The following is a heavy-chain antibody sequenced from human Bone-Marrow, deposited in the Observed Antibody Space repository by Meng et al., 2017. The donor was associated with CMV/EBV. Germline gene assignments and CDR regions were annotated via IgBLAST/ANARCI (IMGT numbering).Heavy chain of an antibody. J-gene: IGHJ5*02. Sequence: GGSLRLSCAASGFTFSDYYMSWIRQAPGKGLEWVSYISSSGSTIYYADSVKGRFTISRDNAKNSLYLQMNSLRAEDTAVYYCARVDEVQTIFGVVTGRYNWFDPWGQGTLVTVSS. D-gene: IGHD3-3*01. CDR3: ARVDEVQTIFGVVTGRYNWFDP. CDR2: ISSSGSTI. CDR1: GFTFSDYY. V-gene: IGHV3-11*04.